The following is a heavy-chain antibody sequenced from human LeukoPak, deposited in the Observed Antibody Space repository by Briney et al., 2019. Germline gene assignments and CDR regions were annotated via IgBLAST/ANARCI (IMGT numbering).Heavy chain of an antibody. CDR2: MNPNSGNT. J-gene: IGHJ6*03. D-gene: IGHD3-10*01. Sequence: ASVKVSCKASGYTFTNYDIHWVRQATGQGLEWMGWMNPNSGNTGYAQKFQGRVTITRDTSISTAYMELSSLKSEDTAVYYCARVSSGSYYYYYYMDVWGKGTTVTVSS. CDR3: ARVSSGSYYYYYYMDV. V-gene: IGHV1-8*03. CDR1: GYTFTNYD.